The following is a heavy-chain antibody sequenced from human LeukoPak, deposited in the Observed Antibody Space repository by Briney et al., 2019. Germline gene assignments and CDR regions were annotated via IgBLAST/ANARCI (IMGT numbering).Heavy chain of an antibody. CDR3: ARDHTAAAARGGFDY. CDR2: IYSGGNT. Sequence: GGSLRLSCAASGLTVSSNYMNWVRQAPGKGLKWVSIIYSGGNTYYADSVKGRFTISRDNSKNTLYLQMNSLRAEDTAVYYCARDHTAAAARGGFDYWGQGTLVTVSS. J-gene: IGHJ4*02. D-gene: IGHD6-13*01. V-gene: IGHV3-53*05. CDR1: GLTVSSNY.